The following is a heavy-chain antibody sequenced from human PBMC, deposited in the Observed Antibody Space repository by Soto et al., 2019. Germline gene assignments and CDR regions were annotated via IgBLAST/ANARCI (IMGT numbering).Heavy chain of an antibody. CDR3: ARDPPSYDYGGNTFSYFDY. D-gene: IGHD4-17*01. CDR1: GYTFTSYG. CDR2: ISAYNGNT. Sequence: ASVEVSCKASGYTFTSYGISWVRQAPGQGLEWMGWISAYNGNTNYAQKLQGRVTMTTDTSTSTAYMELRSLRSDDTAVYYCARDPPSYDYGGNTFSYFDYWGQGTLVTVS. V-gene: IGHV1-18*04. J-gene: IGHJ4*02.